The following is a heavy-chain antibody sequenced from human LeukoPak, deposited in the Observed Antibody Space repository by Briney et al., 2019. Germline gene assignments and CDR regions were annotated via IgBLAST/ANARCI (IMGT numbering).Heavy chain of an antibody. D-gene: IGHD5-12*01. V-gene: IGHV3-48*03. CDR2: ISSSGSTI. J-gene: IGHJ4*02. Sequence: PGGSLRLSCAASGFTFSSYEMNWVRQAPGKGLEWVSYISSSGSTIYYADSVKGRFTISRDNAKNSLYLQMNSLRAGDTAVYYCARSTLVDIVATATTPFDYWGQGTLVTVSS. CDR1: GFTFSSYE. CDR3: ARSTLVDIVATATTPFDY.